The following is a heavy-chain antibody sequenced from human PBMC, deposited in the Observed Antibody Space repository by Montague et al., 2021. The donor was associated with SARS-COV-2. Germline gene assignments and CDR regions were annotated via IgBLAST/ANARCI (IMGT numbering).Heavy chain of an antibody. CDR3: ARDLTYGSGRSYHYYGMDV. Sequence: SLRLSCAASGFTVSSNYMSWVRQAPGKGLEWVSVIYSGGSTYYADSVKGRFTISRHNSKNTLYLQMNSLGAEDTAVYYCARDLTYGSGRSYHYYGMDVWGQGTTVTVSS. D-gene: IGHD3-10*01. J-gene: IGHJ6*02. CDR2: IYSGGST. V-gene: IGHV3-53*04. CDR1: GFTVSSNY.